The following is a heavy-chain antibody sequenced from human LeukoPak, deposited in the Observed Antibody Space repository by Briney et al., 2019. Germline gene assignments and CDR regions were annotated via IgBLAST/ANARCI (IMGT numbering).Heavy chain of an antibody. D-gene: IGHD3-3*01. CDR3: ARDFPPLRFLEWLSNNWFDP. V-gene: IGHV3-30*02. CDR1: GFTFSSYG. CDR2: IRYDGSNK. Sequence: PGGSLRLSCAASGFTFSSYGMHWVRQAPGKGLEWVAFIRYDGSNKYYADSVKGRFTISRDNAKNTLYLQMNSLRAEDTAVYYCARDFPPLRFLEWLSNNWFDPWGQGTLVTVSS. J-gene: IGHJ5*02.